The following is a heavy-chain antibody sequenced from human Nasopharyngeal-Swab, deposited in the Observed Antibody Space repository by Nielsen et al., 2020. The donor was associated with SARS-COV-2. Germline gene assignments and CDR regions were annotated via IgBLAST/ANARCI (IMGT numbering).Heavy chain of an antibody. Sequence: GESLKISCAASGFTFSSYAMSWVRQAPGKGLEWVSAISGSGGSTYYADSVKGRFTISRDNSKNTLYLQMNSLRAEDTAVYYCAKAPEYSSSWYGSDWFDPWGQGTLVTVSS. D-gene: IGHD6-13*01. CDR3: AKAPEYSSSWYGSDWFDP. V-gene: IGHV3-23*01. CDR2: ISGSGGST. CDR1: GFTFSSYA. J-gene: IGHJ5*02.